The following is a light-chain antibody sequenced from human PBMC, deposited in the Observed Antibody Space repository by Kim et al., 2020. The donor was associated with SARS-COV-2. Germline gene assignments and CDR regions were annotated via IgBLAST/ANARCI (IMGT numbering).Light chain of an antibody. Sequence: VAPGRTANIPRSGDQLGAKYVSWYRQKPGTAPLVVIDSRTGRPAGIPERFSGSYAGNTATLTFSGTEAMDEADYHSQTWDSSTAVVFGGGTQLTVL. V-gene: IGLV3-1*01. CDR3: QTWDSSTAVV. CDR2: SRT. J-gene: IGLJ2*01. CDR1: QLGAKY.